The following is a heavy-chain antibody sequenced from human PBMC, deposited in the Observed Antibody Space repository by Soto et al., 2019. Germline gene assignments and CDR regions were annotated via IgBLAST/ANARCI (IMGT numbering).Heavy chain of an antibody. CDR1: GYSFTSYW. V-gene: IGHV5-51*01. CDR3: ARASGSGRDHSPADS. J-gene: IGHJ4*02. CDR2: IYPGDSDT. Sequence: PGESLKISCEGSGYSFTSYWIGWVRQMPGKGLEWMGIIYPGDSDTRYSPSFQGQVTISADKSISTAYLQWSSLKASDTAMYYCARASGSGRDHSPADSWGQGTLVTVSS. D-gene: IGHD3-10*01.